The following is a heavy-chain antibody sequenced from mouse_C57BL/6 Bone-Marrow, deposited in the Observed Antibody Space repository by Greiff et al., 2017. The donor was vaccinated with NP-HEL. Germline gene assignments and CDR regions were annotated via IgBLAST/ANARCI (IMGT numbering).Heavy chain of an antibody. CDR3: TRRSPLLRAMDY. CDR2: IYPGNSDT. CDR1: GYTFTSYW. D-gene: IGHD1-2*01. V-gene: IGHV1-5*01. J-gene: IGHJ4*01. Sequence: EVQLHQSGTVLARPGASVKMSCKTSGYTFTSYWMHWVKQRPGQGLEWIGAIYPGNSDTSYNQKFKGKAKLTAVTSASTAYMELSSLTNEDSAVYYCTRRSPLLRAMDYWGQGTSVTVSS.